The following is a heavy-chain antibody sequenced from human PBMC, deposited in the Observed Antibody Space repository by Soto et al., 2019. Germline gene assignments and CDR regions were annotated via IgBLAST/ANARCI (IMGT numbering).Heavy chain of an antibody. CDR3: ARSPSPTCAGASCYPFDH. V-gene: IGHV4-30-2*01. J-gene: IGHJ4*02. CDR2: IYHSGST. CDR1: GGSISSGGYS. D-gene: IGHD2-2*01. Sequence: SETLSLTCAVSGGSISSGGYSWSWIRQPPGKGLDWIGYIYHSGSTYYNPSLKSRVTISVDRSKNQFSLRLSSVTADDTAVYYCARSPSPTCAGASCYPFDHWGQGTLVTVSS.